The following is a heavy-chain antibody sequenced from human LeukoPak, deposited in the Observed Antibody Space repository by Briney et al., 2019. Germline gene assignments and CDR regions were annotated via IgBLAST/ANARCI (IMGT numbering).Heavy chain of an antibody. CDR2: INWNGGST. D-gene: IGHD6-6*01. J-gene: IGHJ6*03. CDR3: ARVQLVDYYYYSYMDV. CDR1: GFTFSSYG. V-gene: IGHV3-20*04. Sequence: GGSLRLSCAASGFTFSSYGMSWVRHAPGKGLEWVSGINWNGGSTGYADSVKGRFTISRDNAKNSLYLQMNSLRAEDTALYYCARVQLVDYYYYSYMDVWGKGTTVTVSS.